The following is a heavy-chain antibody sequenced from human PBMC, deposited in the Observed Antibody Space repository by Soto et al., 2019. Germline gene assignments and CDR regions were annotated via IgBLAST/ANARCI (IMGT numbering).Heavy chain of an antibody. CDR3: ARALHSSRTNWFDP. CDR2: TYYRSKWYN. V-gene: IGHV6-1*01. D-gene: IGHD6-13*01. CDR1: GDSVSSNSAA. J-gene: IGHJ5*02. Sequence: SQTLSLTCXISGDSVSSNSAAWNWIRQSPSRGLEWLGRTYYRSKWYNDYAVSVKSRITINPDTSKNQFSLQLNSVTPEDTAVYYCARALHSSRTNWFDPWGQGTLVTVSS.